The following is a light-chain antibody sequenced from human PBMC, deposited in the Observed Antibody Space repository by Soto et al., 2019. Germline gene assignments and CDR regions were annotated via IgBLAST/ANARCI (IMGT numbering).Light chain of an antibody. CDR1: QSVTTN. CDR3: QQYHSWPHT. V-gene: IGKV3-15*01. CDR2: GAS. J-gene: IGKJ2*01. Sequence: ETVLTQSPATLSVSPGERATFSCRASQSVTTNLAWYQQKPGQVPRLLIYGASTRATGITARFSGSGSGTEFTLSISSLQSDDFAIYHCQQYHSWPHTFGQGTKLEIK.